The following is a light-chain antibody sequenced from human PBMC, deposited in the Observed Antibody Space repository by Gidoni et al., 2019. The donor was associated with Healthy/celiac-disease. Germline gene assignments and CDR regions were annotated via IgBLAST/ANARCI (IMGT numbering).Light chain of an antibody. CDR2: GAS. CDR3: QQYNNWPRST. V-gene: IGKV3-15*01. CDR1: QRVSSN. Sequence: IVMTQSPATLSVSTGERATLSCRASQRVSSNLAWYQQKPGQAPRLLIYGASTRATGIPARFSGSGSGTEFTLTISSLQSEDFAVYYCQQYNNWPRSTFGQGTKLEIK. J-gene: IGKJ2*01.